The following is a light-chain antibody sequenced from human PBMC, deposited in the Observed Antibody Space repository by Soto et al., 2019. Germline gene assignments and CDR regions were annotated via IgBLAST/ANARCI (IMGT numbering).Light chain of an antibody. CDR3: SSYTSTTPWV. J-gene: IGLJ3*02. V-gene: IGLV2-14*01. CDR1: SSDVGGYNS. CDR2: DVS. Sequence: QSVLTQSASVSGSPGQSITISCTGTSSDVGGYNSVSWYQQHPGKAPKLIIYDVSNRPSGVSTRFSGSKSGNTASLTISGLQAEDAADYSCSSYTSTTPWVFGGGTQLTVL.